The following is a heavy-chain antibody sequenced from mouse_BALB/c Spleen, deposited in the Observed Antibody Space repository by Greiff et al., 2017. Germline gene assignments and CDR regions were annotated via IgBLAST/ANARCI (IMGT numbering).Heavy chain of an antibody. CDR3: ARGLTTVVDY. D-gene: IGHD1-1*01. Sequence: EVQGVESGGGLVKPGGSLKLSCAASGFTFSSYAMSWVRQTPEKRLEWVASISSGGSTYYPDSVKGRFTISRDNARNILYLQMSSLRSEDTAMYYCARGLTTVVDYWGQGTTLTVSS. CDR1: GFTFSSYA. V-gene: IGHV5-6-5*01. J-gene: IGHJ2*01. CDR2: ISSGGST.